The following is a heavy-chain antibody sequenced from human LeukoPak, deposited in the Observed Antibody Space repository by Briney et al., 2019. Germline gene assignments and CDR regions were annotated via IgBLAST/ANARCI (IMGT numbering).Heavy chain of an antibody. V-gene: IGHV4-59*01. CDR2: IFYSGTT. J-gene: IGHJ4*02. D-gene: IGHD3-22*01. CDR1: GGSISSYY. Sequence: SETLSLTSTVSGGSISSYYWSWIRQPPGKGLEWIGFIFYSGTTNYNPSLKSRVTISVDTSKNQFSLKLSSVTAADTAVYYCARGGWNKFDYWGQGTLVTVSS. CDR3: ARGGWNKFDY.